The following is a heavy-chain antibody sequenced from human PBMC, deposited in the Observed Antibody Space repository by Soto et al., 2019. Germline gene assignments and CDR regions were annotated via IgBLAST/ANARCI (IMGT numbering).Heavy chain of an antibody. Sequence: GSLRLSCAASGFTFSSYAIHWVRQAPGKGLEWVAVISYDGSNKYYADSVKGRFTISRDNSKNTLYLQMNSLRAEDTAVYYCARDPPRYSGSSGYVWGQGTTVTVSS. CDR1: GFTFSSYA. D-gene: IGHD1-26*01. J-gene: IGHJ6*02. V-gene: IGHV3-30-3*01. CDR3: ARDPPRYSGSSGYV. CDR2: ISYDGSNK.